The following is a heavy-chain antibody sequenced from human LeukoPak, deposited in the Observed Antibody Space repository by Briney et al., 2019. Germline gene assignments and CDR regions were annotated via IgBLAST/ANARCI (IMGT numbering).Heavy chain of an antibody. D-gene: IGHD3-3*01. CDR1: GYTFTSYD. V-gene: IGHV1-8*01. Sequence: ASVKVSCKASGYTFTSYDINWVRQATGQGLEWMGWMNPNSGNTGYAQKFQGRVTMTRNTSISTAYMELSSLRSEDTAVYYCARGPGFLEWLLSGNPPSNWFDPWGQGTLVTVSS. CDR2: MNPNSGNT. J-gene: IGHJ5*02. CDR3: ARGPGFLEWLLSGNPPSNWFDP.